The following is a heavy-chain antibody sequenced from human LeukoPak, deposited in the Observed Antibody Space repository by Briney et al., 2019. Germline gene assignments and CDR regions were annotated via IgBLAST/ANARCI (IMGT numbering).Heavy chain of an antibody. CDR3: AKVHSSGWIFDI. CDR1: GFTFSTYA. D-gene: IGHD6-19*01. Sequence: GGSLRLSCAASGFTFSTYAMSWVRQAPGKGLEWVSGIVGRGDSTYYADSVKGRFTISRDNSKNTLYLQMNSLRAEDTAVYYCAKVHSSGWIFDIWGQGTMVTVSS. V-gene: IGHV3-23*01. CDR2: IVGRGDST. J-gene: IGHJ3*02.